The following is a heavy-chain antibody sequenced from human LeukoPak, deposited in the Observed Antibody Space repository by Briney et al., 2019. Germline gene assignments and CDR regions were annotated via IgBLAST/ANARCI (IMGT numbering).Heavy chain of an antibody. CDR3: ARDRAITGNGFFDY. V-gene: IGHV1-18*01. D-gene: IGHD1-14*01. CDR1: GYTFTSYG. CDR2: ISAYNGNT. J-gene: IGHJ4*02. Sequence: ASVKVSCKASGYTFTSYGVSWVRQAPGQGLEWMGWISAYNGNTNYAQKLQGRVTMTTDTSTSTAYMELRSLRSDDTAVYYCARDRAITGNGFFDYWGQGTLVTVSS.